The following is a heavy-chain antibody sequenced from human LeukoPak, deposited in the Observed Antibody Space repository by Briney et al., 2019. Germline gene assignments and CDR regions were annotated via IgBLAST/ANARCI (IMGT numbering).Heavy chain of an antibody. CDR3: ASKTSCSD. CDR2: ISGSSSYI. J-gene: IGHJ4*02. D-gene: IGHD6-19*01. Sequence: GSLRLSRAASGFTFSSYSMNWVRQAPGKGLEWVSSISGSSSYIYYADSVKGRFTISRDNAKNSLYLQMNSLRAEDTAVYYCASKTSCSDWGQGTLVTVSS. CDR1: GFTFSSYS. V-gene: IGHV3-21*01.